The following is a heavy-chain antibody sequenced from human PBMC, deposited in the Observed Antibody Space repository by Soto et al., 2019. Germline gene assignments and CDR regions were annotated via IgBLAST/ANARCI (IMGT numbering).Heavy chain of an antibody. D-gene: IGHD2-2*01. J-gene: IGHJ4*02. CDR2: ISAYNGNT. CDR1: GGTFSSYT. CDR3: ARVGAYCVSTSCHDY. Sequence: QVQLVQSGAEVKKPGSSVKVSCKASGGTFSSYTISWVRQAPGQGLEWMGWISAYNGNTDYAQKLQGRVTMTTDTSTSTAYMELRSLRSDDTAVYYCARVGAYCVSTSCHDYWGQGTLVTVSS. V-gene: IGHV1-18*01.